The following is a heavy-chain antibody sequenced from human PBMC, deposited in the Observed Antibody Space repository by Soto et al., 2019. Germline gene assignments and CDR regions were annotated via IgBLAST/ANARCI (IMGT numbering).Heavy chain of an antibody. D-gene: IGHD2-2*01. CDR3: TTDNRGIVVVPAAMPNWFDP. CDR2: IKSKTDGGTT. V-gene: IGHV3-15*07. Sequence: GGSLRLSCAASGFTFSNAWMNWVRQAPGKGLEWVGRIKSKTDGGTTDYAAPVKGRFTISRDDSKNTLYLQMNSLKTEDTAVYYCTTDNRGIVVVPAAMPNWFDPWGQGTLVTVSS. CDR1: GFTFSNAW. J-gene: IGHJ5*02.